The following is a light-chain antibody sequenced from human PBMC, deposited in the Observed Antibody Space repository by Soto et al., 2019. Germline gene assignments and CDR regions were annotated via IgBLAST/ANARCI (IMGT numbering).Light chain of an antibody. CDR3: QQYGSSPLT. CDR2: GAS. V-gene: IGKV3-20*01. Sequence: EIVLTQSPGTLSLSPGERANLSCRASQSVSSSYLAWYQQKPGQAPRLLIYGASSRATGIPDRVSGSGSGTVFNLGISRLELEDFAVYFCQQYGSSPLTFGGGTKVEIK. CDR1: QSVSSSY. J-gene: IGKJ4*01.